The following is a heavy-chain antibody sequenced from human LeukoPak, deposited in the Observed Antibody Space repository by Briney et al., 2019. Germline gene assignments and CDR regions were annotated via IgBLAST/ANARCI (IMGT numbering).Heavy chain of an antibody. CDR1: GFTFDDYA. CDR2: ISWNSGSI. J-gene: IGHJ4*02. D-gene: IGHD6-6*01. CDR3: AAGEQLAHDY. Sequence: SGGSLRLSCAASGFTFDDYAMHWVRHAPGKGLGWVSGISWNSGSIGYADSVKGRFTISRDNAKNSLYLQMNSLRAEDTALYYCAAGEQLAHDYWGQGTLVTVSS. V-gene: IGHV3-9*01.